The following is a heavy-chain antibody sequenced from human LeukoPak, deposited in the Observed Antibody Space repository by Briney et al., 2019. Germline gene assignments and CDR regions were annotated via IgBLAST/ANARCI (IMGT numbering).Heavy chain of an antibody. J-gene: IGHJ4*02. D-gene: IGHD5-18*01. V-gene: IGHV3-30*02. CDR2: IRYDGSNK. Sequence: PGGSLRLSCAASGFTFSSYGMHWVRQAPGKGLEWVAFIRYDGSNKYYADSVKGRFTISRDNSNNTLYLQMNSLRAEDTAVYYCAKNFVDTAMTYFDYWGQGTLVTVSS. CDR1: GFTFSSYG. CDR3: AKNFVDTAMTYFDY.